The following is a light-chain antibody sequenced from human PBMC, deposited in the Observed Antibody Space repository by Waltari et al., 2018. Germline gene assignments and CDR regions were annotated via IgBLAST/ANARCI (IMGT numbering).Light chain of an antibody. V-gene: IGKV4-1*01. CDR2: WAS. Sequence: DIVMTQSPDSLAVSLGERATINCKSSQSLLHSSNNKNYLAWYQQKPGQPPELRFYWASTRESGVPDRFSGSGSGTDFTLTISSLQAEDVAVFYCQQYYSPPWTFGQGTKVEIK. CDR3: QQYYSPPWT. J-gene: IGKJ1*01. CDR1: QSLLHSSNNKNY.